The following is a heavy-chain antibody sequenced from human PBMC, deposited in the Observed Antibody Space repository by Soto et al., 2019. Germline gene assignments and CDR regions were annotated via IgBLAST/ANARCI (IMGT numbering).Heavy chain of an antibody. CDR1: GTTFSNYA. J-gene: IGHJ4*02. D-gene: IGHD2-15*01. CDR3: VARRYCSGGSCPDYFDY. V-gene: IGHV1-69*13. Sequence: SVKVSCKASGTTFSNYAISWVRQAPGQGLEWMGGIIPIFGTANYPQKFQGRLTITADESTSTVYMELSSLTSEDTAVYYCVARRYCSGGSCPDYFDYWGQGTLVTVSS. CDR2: IIPIFGTA.